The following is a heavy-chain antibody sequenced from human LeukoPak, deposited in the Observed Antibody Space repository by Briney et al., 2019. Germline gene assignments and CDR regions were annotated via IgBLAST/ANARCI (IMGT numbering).Heavy chain of an antibody. CDR2: ISGGGDST. V-gene: IGHV3-23*01. J-gene: IGHJ4*02. CDR1: GFTFSSYA. D-gene: IGHD4-11*01. CDR3: AKEMRLSEYSKWDY. Sequence: GGSLMLSCVASGFTFSSYAMAWVRQAPGKGVECVSGISGGGDSTYYADSVKGRFTTSRDNSKNALYLQMNSLRAEDTAVYYCAKEMRLSEYSKWDYWGQGTLVTVSS.